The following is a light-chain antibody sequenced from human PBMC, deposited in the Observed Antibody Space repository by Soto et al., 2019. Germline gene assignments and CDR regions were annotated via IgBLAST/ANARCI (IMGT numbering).Light chain of an antibody. V-gene: IGKV3-15*01. Sequence: IVLTQSPATLSLSPGEGATPSCMTSEDVDTKLAWYQHKPGQAPRLLFYGASTRAAGVPARFSGSGSGTELTLTISSLEYEDVAVYYCQQCHKWPRITFGPGTRLEIK. CDR2: GAS. CDR1: EDVDTK. CDR3: QQCHKWPRIT. J-gene: IGKJ5*01.